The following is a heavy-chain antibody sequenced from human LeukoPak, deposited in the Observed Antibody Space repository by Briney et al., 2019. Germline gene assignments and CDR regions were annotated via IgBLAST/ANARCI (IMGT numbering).Heavy chain of an antibody. CDR2: ISSSSSTI. D-gene: IGHD2-2*01. J-gene: IGHJ4*02. CDR1: GFTCSSYS. Sequence: GGSLRRSCAASGFTCSSYSMNWVRQAPGKGLEWVSYISSSSSTIYYADSVKGRFTISRDNAKNSLYLQMNSLRDEDTAVYYCARSHCSSTSCYEEYWGQGTLVTVSS. CDR3: ARSHCSSTSCYEEY. V-gene: IGHV3-48*02.